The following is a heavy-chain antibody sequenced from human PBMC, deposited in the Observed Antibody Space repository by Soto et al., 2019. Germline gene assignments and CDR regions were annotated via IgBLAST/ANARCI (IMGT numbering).Heavy chain of an antibody. CDR3: AKMLTMVRGVTGLRDFDF. J-gene: IGHJ4*02. CDR2: ISGPGSTI. V-gene: IGHV3-23*01. Sequence: EVQLLEAGGNLIQPGGSLRLSCAASGFSFSNYAMSWVRQAPGQGLEWLSAISGPGSTIYYADSVKGRFTISRDNSKNTHYLQMNSLTGEGTAVYYCAKMLTMVRGVTGLRDFDFWGQGTLVTVSS. D-gene: IGHD3-10*01. CDR1: GFSFSNYA.